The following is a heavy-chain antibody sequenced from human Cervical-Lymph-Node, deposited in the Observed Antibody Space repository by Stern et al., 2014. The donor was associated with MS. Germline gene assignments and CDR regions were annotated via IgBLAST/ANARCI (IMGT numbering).Heavy chain of an antibody. CDR3: ARELSGMYGMDV. J-gene: IGHJ6*02. V-gene: IGHV4-31*03. Sequence: QLQLQESGPGLVKPSQTLSLTCTVSGGSINNGDYYWIWVRQHPGKGLEWRGYIYYSGATYSNPSLKGRLTISVDTSKRHFSLKLTSVTAADTAVYYCARELSGMYGMDVWGQGTTVTVSS. CDR1: GGSINNGDYY. CDR2: IYYSGAT. D-gene: IGHD1-1*01.